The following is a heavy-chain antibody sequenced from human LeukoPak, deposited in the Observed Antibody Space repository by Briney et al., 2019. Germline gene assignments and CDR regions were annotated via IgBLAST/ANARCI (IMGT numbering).Heavy chain of an antibody. D-gene: IGHD5-12*01. J-gene: IGHJ4*02. Sequence: GVSLRLSCAASGFTFSSYSMNWVRQAPGKGLEWVSSISSSSSYIYYADSVKGRFTISRDNAKNSLYLQMNSLRAEDTAVYYCARGRDKGIVATTIDYWGQGTLVTVSS. CDR1: GFTFSSYS. CDR2: ISSSSSYI. V-gene: IGHV3-21*01. CDR3: ARGRDKGIVATTIDY.